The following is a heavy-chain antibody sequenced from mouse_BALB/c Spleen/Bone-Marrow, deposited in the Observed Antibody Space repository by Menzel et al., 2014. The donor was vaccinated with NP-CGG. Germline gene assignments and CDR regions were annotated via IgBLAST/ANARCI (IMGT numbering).Heavy chain of an antibody. J-gene: IGHJ2*01. D-gene: IGHD3-3*01. CDR1: GYSFTRCCH. V-gene: IGHV3-6*02. Sequence: LQVSGPGLVKPSQSLPLTCFFTGYSFTRCCHWLCSRRIAGNKLDLIVYIIYMGRNNCTRPLKNRIPTPRHTTNKHFFLNLNSVTPEDTATYFCAREALLGRGFFDYWGQGTPLTVPP. CDR2: IIYMGRN. CDR3: AREALLGRGFFDY.